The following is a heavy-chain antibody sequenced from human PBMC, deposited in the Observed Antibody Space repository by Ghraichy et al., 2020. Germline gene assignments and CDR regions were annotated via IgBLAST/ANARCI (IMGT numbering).Heavy chain of an antibody. CDR1: GGSVSSGSYY. V-gene: IGHV4-61*01. CDR2: IYYSGST. D-gene: IGHD6-13*01. J-gene: IGHJ5*02. CDR3: ARDDSIAAAGTGFDP. Sequence: ESLNISCTVSGGSVSSGSYYWSWIRQPPGKGLEWIGYIYYSGSTNYNPSLKSRVTISVDTSKNQFSLKLSSVTAADTAMYYCARDDSIAAAGTGFDPWGQGTLVTVYS.